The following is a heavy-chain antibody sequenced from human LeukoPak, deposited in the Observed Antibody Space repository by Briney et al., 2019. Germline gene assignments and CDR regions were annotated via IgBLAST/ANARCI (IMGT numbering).Heavy chain of an antibody. CDR1: GFTFSSYG. Sequence: GGSLRLSCAASGFTFSSYGMHWVRQAPGKGLEWVAFIRYDGSNKYYADSVKGRFTISRDNSKNTLYLQMNSLRAEDTAVYYCAKGRSLGQQLVRQGRDIHDAFDIWGQGTMVTVSS. CDR2: IRYDGSNK. CDR3: AKGRSLGQQLVRQGRDIHDAFDI. V-gene: IGHV3-30*02. D-gene: IGHD6-13*01. J-gene: IGHJ3*02.